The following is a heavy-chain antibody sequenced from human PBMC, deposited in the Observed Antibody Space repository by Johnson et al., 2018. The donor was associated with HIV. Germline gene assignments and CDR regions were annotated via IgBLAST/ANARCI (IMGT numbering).Heavy chain of an antibody. CDR1: RFTFSNYD. J-gene: IGHJ3*02. V-gene: IGHV3-30*18. D-gene: IGHD6-19*01. CDR2: ISYDGSSK. Sequence: QLVESGGCVVQPGRSLRLSCAASRFTFSNYDIHWVRQAPGKGLEWVAVISYDGSSKFYADSVKGRFAISRDNSKNTLYLQMNSLRAEDTAVYYCANERSMDSSGWYDGFDIWGQGTMVTVSS. CDR3: ANERSMDSSGWYDGFDI.